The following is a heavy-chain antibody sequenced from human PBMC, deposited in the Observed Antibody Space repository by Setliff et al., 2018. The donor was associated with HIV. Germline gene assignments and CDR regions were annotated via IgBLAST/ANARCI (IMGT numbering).Heavy chain of an antibody. D-gene: IGHD4-4*01. J-gene: IGHJ4*02. CDR2: INPNSGGT. V-gene: IGHV1-2*02. CDR1: GYTFTGYY. Sequence: ASVKVSCKASGYTFTGYYMHWGRQAPGQGLEWRGWINPNSGGTNYAQKFQGRVTMTRDTSISTAYKEVSRLRSDDTAVYYCSRGSPRLQGGLFDYWGQGTLVTVSS. CDR3: SRGSPRLQGGLFDY.